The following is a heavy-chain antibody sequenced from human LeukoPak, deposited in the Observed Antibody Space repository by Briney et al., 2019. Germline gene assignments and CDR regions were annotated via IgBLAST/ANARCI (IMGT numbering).Heavy chain of an antibody. V-gene: IGHV4-59*01. CDR3: ARGPRALSRAKYYYYYGMDV. CDR2: IYYSGST. J-gene: IGHJ6*02. Sequence: SETLSLTCTVSGGSISSYYWSWIRQPPGKGLEWIGYIYYSGSTNYNPSLKSRVTISVDTSKNQYSLKLSSVTAADTAVYYCARGPRALSRAKYYYYYGMDVWGQGTTVTVSS. CDR1: GGSISSYY.